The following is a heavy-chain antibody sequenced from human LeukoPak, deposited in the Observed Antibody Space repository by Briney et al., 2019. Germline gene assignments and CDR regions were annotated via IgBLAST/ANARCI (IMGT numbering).Heavy chain of an antibody. CDR2: VNPNSGGT. Sequence: GASMKLSCKASGFTFTGYYIHWVRQAPGQGLEWMGWVNPNSGGTKYAQMFQGRVTMTRDTPINTAYMEMSGLRSDDTAVYYCARDSYGGNWSLGYWGQGTLVTVSS. CDR1: GFTFTGYY. J-gene: IGHJ4*02. V-gene: IGHV1-2*02. D-gene: IGHD4-23*01. CDR3: ARDSYGGNWSLGY.